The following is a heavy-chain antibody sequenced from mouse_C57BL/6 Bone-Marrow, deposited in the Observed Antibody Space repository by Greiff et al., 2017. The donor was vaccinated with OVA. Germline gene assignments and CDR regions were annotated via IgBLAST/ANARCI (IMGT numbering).Heavy chain of an antibody. CDR1: GFTFSDFY. D-gene: IGHD2-5*01. V-gene: IGHV7-1*01. CDR3: ARDPYYSNYRYCDV. CDR2: SRNKANDYTT. J-gene: IGHJ1*03. Sequence: EVKLVESGGGLVQSGRSLRLSCATSGFTFSDFYMEWVRQAPGKGLEWIAASRNKANDYTTEYSASVKGRFIVSRDTSQSILYLQMNALRAEDTAIYYCARDPYYSNYRYCDVWGTGTTVTVSS.